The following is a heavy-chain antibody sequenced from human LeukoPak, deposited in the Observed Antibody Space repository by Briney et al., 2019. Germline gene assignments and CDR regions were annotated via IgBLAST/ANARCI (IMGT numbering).Heavy chain of an antibody. CDR1: GGSISSGGYS. CDR2: IYHSGST. Sequence: SQTLSLTCAVSGGSISSGGYSWSWIRQPPGKGLEWIGYIYHSGSTYYNPSLKSRVTISVDRSKNQFSLKLSSVTAADTAVYYCARGYCSGGSCYYMDVWGKGTTVTVSS. CDR3: ARGYCSGGSCYYMDV. D-gene: IGHD2-15*01. J-gene: IGHJ6*03. V-gene: IGHV4-30-2*01.